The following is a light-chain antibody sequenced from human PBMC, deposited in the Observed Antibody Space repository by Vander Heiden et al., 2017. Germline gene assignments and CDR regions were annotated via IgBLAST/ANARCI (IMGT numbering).Light chain of an antibody. J-gene: IGKJ1*01. V-gene: IGKV4-1*01. CDR3: QQYYSVPRA. Sequence: DIVMTQSPDSLAVSLGERATINCRSNQSVLNNTNNKNYLAWYQQKPGQPPKLLICWASTRESGVPGRFSGSESGTDFTLTISSLQAEDVAVYYCQQYYSVPRAFGQGTKVEIK. CDR2: WAS. CDR1: QSVLNNTNNKNY.